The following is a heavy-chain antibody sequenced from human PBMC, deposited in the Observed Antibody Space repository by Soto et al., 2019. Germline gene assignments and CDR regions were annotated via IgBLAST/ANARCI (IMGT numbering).Heavy chain of an antibody. Sequence: QVQLVQSGAEVKKPGSSVKVSCTASGGTFSDYGVSWVRQAPGQGLEWMGGSIPILGAANYAQKFQGRVTISADESTNTAYLELTKLRSEDTAIYYCAHSRGNCDGVDIGGQGTAVIVSS. CDR2: SIPILGAA. CDR1: GGTFSDYG. CDR3: AHSRGNCDGVDI. V-gene: IGHV1-69*11. D-gene: IGHD4-4*01. J-gene: IGHJ3*02.